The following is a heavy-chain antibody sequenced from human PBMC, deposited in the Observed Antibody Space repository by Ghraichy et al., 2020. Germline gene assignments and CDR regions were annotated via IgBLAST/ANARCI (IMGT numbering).Heavy chain of an antibody. J-gene: IGHJ5*02. CDR2: IYYSGST. Sequence: SQTLSLTCTVSGGSISSGGYYWSWIRQHPGKGLEWIGYIYYSGSTYYNPSLKSRVTISVDTSKNQFSLKLSSVTAADTAVYYCAREMEDSSGYYYTNWFDPGGQGPLTPVSA. D-gene: IGHD3-22*01. CDR3: AREMEDSSGYYYTNWFDP. V-gene: IGHV4-31*03. CDR1: GGSISSGGYY.